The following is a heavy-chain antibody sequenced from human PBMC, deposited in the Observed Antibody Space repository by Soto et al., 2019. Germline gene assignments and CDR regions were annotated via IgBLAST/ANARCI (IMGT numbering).Heavy chain of an antibody. D-gene: IGHD1-26*01. CDR3: ARIPNIVGATPYYFDY. J-gene: IGHJ4*02. CDR2: INPNSGGT. Sequence: ASVKVSCKASGYTFTGYYMHWVRQAPGQGLEWMGWINPNSGGTSYAQKFQGRVTMTRDTSISTSYMELRSLRSDDTAVYYCARIPNIVGATPYYFDYWGQGTLVTVSS. V-gene: IGHV1-2*02. CDR1: GYTFTGYY.